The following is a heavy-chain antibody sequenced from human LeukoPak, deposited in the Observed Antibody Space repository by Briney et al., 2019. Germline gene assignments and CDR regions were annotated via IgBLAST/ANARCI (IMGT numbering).Heavy chain of an antibody. J-gene: IGHJ3*02. CDR2: ISGSGTNT. D-gene: IGHD4-11*01. V-gene: IGHV3-23*01. Sequence: PGGSLRLSCVASGFALSNYALTWVRQAPGKGLEWVSAISGSGTNTYYADSVRGRFTISRDNSKNTLYLQMNSLRAEDAAVYYCANEYSKGDIWGQGTMVTVSS. CDR3: ANEYSKGDI. CDR1: GFALSNYA.